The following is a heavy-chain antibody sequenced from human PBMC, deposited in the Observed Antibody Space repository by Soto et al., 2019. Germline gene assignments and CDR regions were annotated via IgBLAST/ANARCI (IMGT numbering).Heavy chain of an antibody. Sequence: EVQLLESGGGLVQPGGSLRLSCAASGFTFSSFAMNWVRQAPGKGVEWVSGITGGGDSTFYADSVKGRFTISRVQSKNTVYLQMNSLRAEDTAVYYCVKKIAGTTTSGAYWYFDLWGRGTLVTVSS. D-gene: IGHD1-26*01. CDR3: VKKIAGTTTSGAYWYFDL. CDR1: GFTFSSFA. CDR2: ITGGGDST. J-gene: IGHJ2*01. V-gene: IGHV3-23*01.